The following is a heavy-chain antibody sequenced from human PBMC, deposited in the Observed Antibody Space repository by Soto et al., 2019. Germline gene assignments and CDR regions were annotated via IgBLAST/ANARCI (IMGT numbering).Heavy chain of an antibody. D-gene: IGHD2-2*01. V-gene: IGHV1-69*01. CDR2: IIPIVGIG. CDR1: GGTFSNYA. J-gene: IGHJ6*02. Sequence: QVQLVQSGAEVRKPGSSVTVSCKASGGTFSNYAISWVRQAPGQGLEWMGGIIPIVGIGSYAQKFQGRVTMTAYAPTTTAYMELSSLRFEYTAVYYCAGVVILVPTASTQYVVQMDVWGPGPKVTVSS. CDR3: AGVVILVPTASTQYVVQMDV.